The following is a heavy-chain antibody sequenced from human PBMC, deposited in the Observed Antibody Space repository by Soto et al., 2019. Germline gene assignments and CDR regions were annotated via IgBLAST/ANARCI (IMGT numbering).Heavy chain of an antibody. V-gene: IGHV6-1*01. J-gene: IGHJ5*02. CDR2: TYYRPRFFS. CDR3: ARDRYSSSGWFDP. CDR1: GDSVSSYSAA. Sequence: SQTLSLTCAISGDSVSSYSAAWNWIRQSPSGGLEWLGRTYYRPRFFSDYAESVKSRIIINPDTSKNQFSLQLKSVTPEDTAVYYCARDRYSSSGWFDPWGQGTPVTVPS. D-gene: IGHD6-6*01.